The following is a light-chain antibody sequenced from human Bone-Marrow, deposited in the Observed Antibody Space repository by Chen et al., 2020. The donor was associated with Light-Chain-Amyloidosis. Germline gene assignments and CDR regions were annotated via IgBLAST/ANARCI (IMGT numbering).Light chain of an antibody. V-gene: IGLV3-25*03. J-gene: IGLJ3*02. CDR2: KDN. CDR3: QATDSTATYGV. CDR1: ALPKQY. Sequence: SYELTQPPSVSVSPGQTARITCSGDALPKQYVYWFQQKPGQAPVLVMYKDNERPSGSPERFSGSSSGTTVTLTISRVQTEDEADYYCQATDSTATYGVFGGGTHLTVL.